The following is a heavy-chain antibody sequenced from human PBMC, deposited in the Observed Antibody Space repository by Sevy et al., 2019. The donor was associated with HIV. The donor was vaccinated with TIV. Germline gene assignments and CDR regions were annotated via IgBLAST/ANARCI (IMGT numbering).Heavy chain of an antibody. CDR3: ARDHYYDSSGYYLPTSDY. CDR2: ISSSGSTI. V-gene: IGHV3-11*01. J-gene: IGHJ4*02. Sequence: GGSLRLSCAASEFTFSDYYMSWIRQAPGKGLEWVSYISSSGSTIYYADSVKGRFTISRDNAKNSLYLQMNSLRAEDTAVYYCARDHYYDSSGYYLPTSDYWGQGTLGTVSS. D-gene: IGHD3-22*01. CDR1: EFTFSDYY.